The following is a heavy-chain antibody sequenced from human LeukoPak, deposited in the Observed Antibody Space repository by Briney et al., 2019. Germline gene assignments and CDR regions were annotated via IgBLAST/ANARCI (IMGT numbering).Heavy chain of an antibody. Sequence: PSETLSLTCTVSGGSISSGDYHWSWIRQPPGKGLEWIGYIYYSGSTYYNPSLKSRVTISVDTSKNQFSLKLSSVTAADTAVYYCARAQRYLLLFDPWGQGTLVTVSS. D-gene: IGHD3-16*02. J-gene: IGHJ5*02. CDR2: IYYSGST. CDR3: ARAQRYLLLFDP. V-gene: IGHV4-30-4*01. CDR1: GGSISSGDYH.